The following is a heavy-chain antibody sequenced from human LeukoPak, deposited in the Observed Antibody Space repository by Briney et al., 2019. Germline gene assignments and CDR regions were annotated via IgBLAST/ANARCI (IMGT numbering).Heavy chain of an antibody. CDR3: AKLVPSDDFWSGYLGWFDP. J-gene: IGHJ5*02. CDR1: GFTFSSYW. V-gene: IGHV3-74*01. D-gene: IGHD3-3*01. CDR2: INSDGSST. Sequence: GGSLRLSCAASGFTFSSYWMHWVRQAPGKGLVWVSRINSDGSSTSYADSVKGRFTISRDNAKNTLYLQMNSLRAEDTAVYYCAKLVPSDDFWSGYLGWFDPWGQGTLVTVSS.